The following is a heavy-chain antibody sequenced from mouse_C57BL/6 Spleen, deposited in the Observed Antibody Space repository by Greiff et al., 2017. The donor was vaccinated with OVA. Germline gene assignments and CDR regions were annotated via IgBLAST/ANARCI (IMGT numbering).Heavy chain of an antibody. CDR3: ARSGGSAFAY. CDR1: GYTFTSYW. V-gene: IGHV1-69*01. J-gene: IGHJ3*01. CDR2: IDPSDSYT. Sequence: QVQLKQPGAELVMPGASVKLSCKASGYTFTSYWMHWVKQRPGQGLEWIGEIDPSDSYTNYNQKFKGKSTLTVDKSSSTAYMQLSSLTSEDSAVYYCARSGGSAFAYWGQGTLVTVSA.